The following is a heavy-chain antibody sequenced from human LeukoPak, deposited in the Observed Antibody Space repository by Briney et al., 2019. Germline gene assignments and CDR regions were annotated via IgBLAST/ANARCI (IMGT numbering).Heavy chain of an antibody. CDR2: IYTSGST. CDR3: ARGGRITTTVTTYYYYMDV. V-gene: IGHV4-38-2*01. D-gene: IGHD4-11*01. J-gene: IGHJ6*03. CDR1: GYSISSGYY. Sequence: PSETLSLTCAVSGYSISSGYYWGWIRQPPGKGLEWIGSIYTSGSTNYNPSLKSRVTISVDTSKNQFSLKLSSVTAADTAVYYCARGGRITTTVTTYYYYMDVWGKGTTVTVSS.